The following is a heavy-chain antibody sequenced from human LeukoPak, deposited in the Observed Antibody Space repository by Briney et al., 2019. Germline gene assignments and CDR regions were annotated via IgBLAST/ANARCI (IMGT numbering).Heavy chain of an antibody. CDR1: GGSISSSSYY. V-gene: IGHV4-39*07. D-gene: IGHD3-22*01. J-gene: IGHJ4*02. Sequence: PSETLSLTCTVSGGSISSSSYYWGWIRQPPGKGLEWIGSIYYSGSTYYNPSLKSRVTISVDTSKNQFSLKLSSVTAADTAVYYCARLHYDTYFDYWGQGTLVTVSS. CDR3: ARLHYDTYFDY. CDR2: IYYSGST.